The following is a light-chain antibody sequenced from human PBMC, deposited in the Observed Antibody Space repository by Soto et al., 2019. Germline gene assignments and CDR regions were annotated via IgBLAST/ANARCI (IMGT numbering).Light chain of an antibody. J-gene: IGKJ4*01. CDR3: QQRSDWPLT. V-gene: IGKV3-11*01. CDR2: DTF. CDR1: QSVSHY. Sequence: DTVLTQSPATLSLSPGERATLSCRASQSVSHYLAWYQQKPGQAPRLLIYDTFNRAAGIPVRFSGSGSGTDFPLTISSLEPEDFALYYCQQRSDWPLTFGGGTKVEIK.